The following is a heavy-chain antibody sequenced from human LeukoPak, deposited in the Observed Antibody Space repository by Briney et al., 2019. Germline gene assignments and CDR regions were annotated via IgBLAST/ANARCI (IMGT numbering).Heavy chain of an antibody. CDR2: ISWNSGSI. V-gene: IGHV3-9*01. CDR1: GFTFDDYA. CDR3: AKDLWYMSVAASPFDY. J-gene: IGHJ4*02. Sequence: GGSLRLSCAASGFTFDDYAMHWVRQAPGKGLEWVSGISWNSGSIGYADSVKGRFTISRDNAKNSLYLQMNSLRAEDTALYYCAKDLWYMSVAASPFDYWGQGTLVTVSP. D-gene: IGHD6-19*01.